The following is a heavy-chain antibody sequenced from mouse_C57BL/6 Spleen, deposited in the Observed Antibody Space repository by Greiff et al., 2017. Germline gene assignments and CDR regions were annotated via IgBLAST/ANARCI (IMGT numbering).Heavy chain of an antibody. CDR1: GFTFSNYW. V-gene: IGHV6-3*01. Sequence: EVKLVESGGGLVQPGGSMKLSCVASGFTFSNYWMNWVRQSPEKGLEWVAQIRLKSDNYETHYAEYVKGRFTISRDDSKSSVYLQMNNLRAADTGIYYCTDYSGAYWGQGTLVTVSA. CDR2: IRLKSDNYET. J-gene: IGHJ3*01. D-gene: IGHD1-1*01. CDR3: TDYSGAY.